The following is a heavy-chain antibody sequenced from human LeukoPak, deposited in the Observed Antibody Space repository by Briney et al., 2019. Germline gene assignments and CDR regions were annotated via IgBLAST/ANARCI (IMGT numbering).Heavy chain of an antibody. D-gene: IGHD3-22*01. J-gene: IGHJ4*02. V-gene: IGHV3-23*01. Sequence: GSLRLSCAASGFTFSSYAMSWVRQAPGKGLEWVSAISGSGGSTYYADSVKGRFTISRDNSKNTLYLQMNSLRAEDTAVYYCARDLYYYDSSGYLRWGQGTLVTVSS. CDR3: ARDLYYYDSSGYLR. CDR2: ISGSGGST. CDR1: GFTFSSYA.